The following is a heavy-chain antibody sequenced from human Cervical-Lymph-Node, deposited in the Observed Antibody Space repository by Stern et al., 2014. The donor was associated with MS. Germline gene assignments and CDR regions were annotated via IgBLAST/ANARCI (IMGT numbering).Heavy chain of an antibody. D-gene: IGHD5-18*01. Sequence: QVQLQESGPGLVKPSQTLSLTCTVSGGSISSGSYYWSWIRQPAGKGLEWIGRIYTSGSTNYNPSLKSRVTISVDTSKNQFSLKLSSVTAADTAVYYCARNVDTAFDYWGQGTLVTVSS. CDR3: ARNVDTAFDY. J-gene: IGHJ4*02. V-gene: IGHV4-61*02. CDR2: IYTSGST. CDR1: GGSISSGSYY.